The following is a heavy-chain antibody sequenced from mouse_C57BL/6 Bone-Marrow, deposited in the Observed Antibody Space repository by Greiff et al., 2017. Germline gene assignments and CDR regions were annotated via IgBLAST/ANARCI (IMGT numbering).Heavy chain of an antibody. Sequence: QVQLQQPGAELVKPGASVKLSCKASGYTFTSYWMQWVKQRPGQGLEWIGEIDPSDSYTNYNQKFKGKATLTVDTSSSTAYMQLSSLTSEDSAVYYCARPRGYGTGGYYFDYWGQGTTLTVSS. J-gene: IGHJ2*01. D-gene: IGHD1-1*01. V-gene: IGHV1-50*01. CDR3: ARPRGYGTGGYYFDY. CDR2: IDPSDSYT. CDR1: GYTFTSYW.